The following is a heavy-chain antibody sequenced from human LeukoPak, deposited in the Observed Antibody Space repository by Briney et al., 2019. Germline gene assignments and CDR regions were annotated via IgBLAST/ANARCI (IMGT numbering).Heavy chain of an antibody. V-gene: IGHV1-18*01. CDR3: ARLGASLGYCSGSSCYDDY. J-gene: IGHJ4*02. Sequence: GASVKVSCKASGYTFTSYGISWVRQAPGQGLERMRWISAYNGNTNYAQKLQGRVTMTTDTSTSTAYMELRSLRSDDTAVYYCARLGASLGYCSGSSCYDDYWGQGTLVTVSS. CDR2: ISAYNGNT. D-gene: IGHD2-15*01. CDR1: GYTFTSYG.